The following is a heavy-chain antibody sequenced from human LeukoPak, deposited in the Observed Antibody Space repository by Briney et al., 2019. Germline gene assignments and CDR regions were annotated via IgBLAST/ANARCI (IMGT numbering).Heavy chain of an antibody. D-gene: IGHD3-9*01. V-gene: IGHV1-18*01. J-gene: IGHJ6*03. CDR2: ISAYNGNT. CDR1: GYTFTSYG. Sequence: ASVKVSCKASGYTFTSYGISWVRQAPGQGLEWMGWISAYNGNTNYAQKLQGRVTMTTDTSTSTAYIELRSLRSDDTAVYYCARDQGVRYFDWLAHYYYYMDVWGKGTTVTISS. CDR3: ARDQGVRYFDWLAHYYYYMDV.